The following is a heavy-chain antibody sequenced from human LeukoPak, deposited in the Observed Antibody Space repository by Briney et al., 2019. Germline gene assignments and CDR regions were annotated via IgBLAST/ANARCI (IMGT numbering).Heavy chain of an antibody. CDR2: VNSDGKTT. CDR3: ARDYPPD. V-gene: IGHV3-74*01. CDR1: GFTFSSYS. J-gene: IGHJ4*02. Sequence: GGSLRLSCAASGFTFSSYSMNWVRQAPGKGLMWVSRVNSDGKTTTYADSVKGRFTIFRDNAQNTLYLQMNSLSAEDTAVYYCARDYPPDWGQGTLVTVSA.